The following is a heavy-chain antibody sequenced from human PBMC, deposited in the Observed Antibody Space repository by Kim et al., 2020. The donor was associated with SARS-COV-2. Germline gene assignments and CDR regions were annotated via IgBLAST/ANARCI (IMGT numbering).Heavy chain of an antibody. D-gene: IGHD3-10*01. J-gene: IGHJ4*02. CDR1: GFTFSSYG. CDR2: ISYDGSNK. CDR3: AKDRPIFGSLEWFGELSLAPFDY. Sequence: GGSLRLSCAASGFTFSSYGMHWVRQAPGKGLEWVAVISYDGSNKYYADSVKGRFTISRDNSKNTLYLQMNSLRAEDTAVYYCAKDRPIFGSLEWFGELSLAPFDYWGQGTLVTVSS. V-gene: IGHV3-30*18.